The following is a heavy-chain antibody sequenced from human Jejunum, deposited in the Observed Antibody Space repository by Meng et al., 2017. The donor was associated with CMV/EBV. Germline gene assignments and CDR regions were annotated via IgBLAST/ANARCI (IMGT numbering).Heavy chain of an antibody. CDR3: ARAVLRFLEWDLSPHPYSMEV. V-gene: IGHV4-39*01. CDR2: IYYSGST. D-gene: IGHD3-3*01. CDR1: SYY. Sequence: SYYWGWIRQSPGKGLEWIGSIYYSGSTYYNPSLKSRVTISVDTSKNQFSLKLSSVTAADTAVYYCARAVLRFLEWDLSPHPYSMEVWGQGTTVTVSS. J-gene: IGHJ6*02.